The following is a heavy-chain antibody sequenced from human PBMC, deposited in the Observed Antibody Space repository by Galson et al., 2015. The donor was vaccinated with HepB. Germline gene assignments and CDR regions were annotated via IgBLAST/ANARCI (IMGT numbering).Heavy chain of an antibody. CDR2: ISGSGGST. J-gene: IGHJ4*02. D-gene: IGHD3-10*01. V-gene: IGHV3-23*01. CDR1: GFTFSSYA. Sequence: SLRLSCAASGFTFSSYAMSWVRQAPGKGLEWVSAISGSGGSTYYADSVKGRFTISRDNSKNTLYLQMNSLRAEDTAVYYCAKGSSGGSGSYPRPRPYYFDYWGQGTLVTVSS. CDR3: AKGSSGGSGSYPRPRPYYFDY.